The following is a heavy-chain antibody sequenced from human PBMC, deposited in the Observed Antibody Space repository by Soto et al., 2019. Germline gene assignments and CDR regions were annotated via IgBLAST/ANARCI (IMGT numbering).Heavy chain of an antibody. CDR3: ARAGAILNGYQPTFDY. V-gene: IGHV4-34*01. Sequence: SETLSLTCAVYGGSFSGYYWSWIRQPPGKGLEWIGEINHSGSTNYNPSLKSRVTISVDTSKNQFSLKLSSVTAADTAVYYCARAGAILNGYQPTFDYWGQGTLVTVSS. CDR2: INHSGST. D-gene: IGHD3-9*01. J-gene: IGHJ4*02. CDR1: GGSFSGYY.